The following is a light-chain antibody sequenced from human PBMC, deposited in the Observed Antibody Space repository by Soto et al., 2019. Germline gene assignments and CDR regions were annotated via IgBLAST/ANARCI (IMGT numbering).Light chain of an antibody. J-gene: IGLJ3*02. V-gene: IGLV2-14*01. CDR1: TSDVGGHNY. CDR2: EVI. Sequence: QSALTQPASVSGSPGQSITISCTGTTSDVGGHNYVSWYQQYPDKAPKLMVYEVINRPSGVSNRFSGSKSGNTASPTISGLQAEDEADYYCISYSSSSTPWVFGGGTKLTVL. CDR3: ISYSSSSTPWV.